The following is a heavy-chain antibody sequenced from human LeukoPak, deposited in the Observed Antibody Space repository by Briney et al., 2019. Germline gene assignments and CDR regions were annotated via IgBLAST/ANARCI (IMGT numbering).Heavy chain of an antibody. V-gene: IGHV4-39*07. D-gene: IGHD2-15*01. CDR1: GGSISSSSYY. CDR3: AREATVLLPNWFDP. J-gene: IGHJ5*02. CDR2: IYYSGST. Sequence: SETLSLTCTVSGGSISSSSYYWGWIRQPPGKGLEWIGSIYYSGSTYHNPSLKSRVTISVDTSKNQFSLKLSSVTAADTAVYYCAREATVLLPNWFDPWGQGTLVTVSS.